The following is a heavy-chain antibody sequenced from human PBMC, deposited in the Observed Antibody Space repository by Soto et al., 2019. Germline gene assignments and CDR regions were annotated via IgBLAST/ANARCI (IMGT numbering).Heavy chain of an antibody. V-gene: IGHV4-4*02. J-gene: IGHJ4*01. CDR1: GVSVSETYW. CDR3: ARHVEVPGTRGFDY. D-gene: IGHD6-13*01. CDR2: ISHRGTP. Sequence: QVHLQESGPGLVEPSETLSLTCAVSGVSVSETYWWSWVRPPPGKGLEWIGEISHRGTPHYSSSLWSRFSMSTDTSRTRITLTLMSVTAADSASYFCARHVEVPGTRGFDYWGHGTLVTGSS.